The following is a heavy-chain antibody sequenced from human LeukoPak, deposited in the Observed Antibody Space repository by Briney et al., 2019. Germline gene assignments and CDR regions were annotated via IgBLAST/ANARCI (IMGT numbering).Heavy chain of an antibody. CDR1: GVSVSSNSGA. CDR2: TFYRSKWYH. Sequence: SQTLSLTCAISGVSVSSNSGAWNWFRQSPSRGLEWLGRTFYRSKWYHHYAVSVESRITINPDTSKNEFSLHLNSVTPEDTAVYYCARGMNWFDPWAQGTLVTVSS. V-gene: IGHV6-1*01. J-gene: IGHJ5*02. CDR3: ARGMNWFDP.